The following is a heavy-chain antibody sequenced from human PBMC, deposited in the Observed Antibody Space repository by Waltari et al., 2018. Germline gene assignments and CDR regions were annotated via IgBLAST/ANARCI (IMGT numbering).Heavy chain of an antibody. CDR2: IYTSGST. D-gene: IGHD2-2*01. J-gene: IGHJ6*02. CDR3: ARDQLDIVVVPAAPYYYYGMDV. CDR1: GGSISSYY. V-gene: IGHV4-4*07. Sequence: QVQLQESGPGLVKPSETLSLTCTVSGGSISSYYWSWIRQPAGKGLEWIGRIYTSGSTNYNPSRKSRVTMSVDTSKNQFSLKLSSVTAADTAVYYCARDQLDIVVVPAAPYYYYGMDVWGQGTTVTVSS.